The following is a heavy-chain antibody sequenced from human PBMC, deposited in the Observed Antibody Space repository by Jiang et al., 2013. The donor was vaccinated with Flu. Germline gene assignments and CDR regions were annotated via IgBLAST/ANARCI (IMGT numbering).Heavy chain of an antibody. CDR2: IYYSGST. V-gene: IGHV4-39*02. CDR3: VRLRGSDWHGQGNWFDP. Sequence: GPGLVKPSETLSLTCTVSGGSISSISYYWGWIRQPPGKGLEWIGSIYYSGSTYYNPSLKSRVTMSVDTSKNNFSLRLNSVSAADTAVYYCVRLRGSDWHGQGNWFDPWGQGTLVTVSA. CDR1: GGSISSISYY. J-gene: IGHJ5*02. D-gene: IGHD1-1*01.